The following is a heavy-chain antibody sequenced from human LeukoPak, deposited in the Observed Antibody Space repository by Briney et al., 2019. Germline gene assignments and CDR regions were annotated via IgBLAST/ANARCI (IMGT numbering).Heavy chain of an antibody. J-gene: IGHJ4*02. D-gene: IGHD3-10*02. CDR3: ARDLSSGSYPEYYFDY. CDR1: GFTFSSYA. CDR2: ISYDGSNK. V-gene: IGHV3-30*04. Sequence: GRSLRLSCAASGFTFSSYAMHWVRQAPGKGLEWVAVISYDGSNKYYADSVKGRFTISRDNSKNTLYLQMNSLRAEDTAVYYCARDLSSGSYPEYYFDYWGQGTLVTVSS.